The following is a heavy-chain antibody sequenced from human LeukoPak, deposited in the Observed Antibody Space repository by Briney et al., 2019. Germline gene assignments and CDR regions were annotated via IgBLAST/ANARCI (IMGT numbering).Heavy chain of an antibody. V-gene: IGHV3-30*02. CDR3: AKDMTRDIYFDY. D-gene: IGHD2-15*01. CDR1: GFTFSSYG. J-gene: IGHJ4*02. Sequence: PGGSLRLSCAASGFTFSSYGMHWVRQAPGKGLEWVAFIRYDGSNKYYADSVKGRFTISRDNSKNTLYLQMNSLRAEDTAVYYCAKDMTRDIYFDYWGQGTLVTVSS. CDR2: IRYDGSNK.